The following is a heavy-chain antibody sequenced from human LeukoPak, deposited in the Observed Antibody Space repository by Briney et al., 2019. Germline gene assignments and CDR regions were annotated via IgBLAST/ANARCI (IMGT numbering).Heavy chain of an antibody. CDR3: ARDLVTVTKGFDI. Sequence: SETLSLTCTVSGASVTSYYWNWIRQPPGKGLEWIGYILYSGTTNYNPSLKSRVSISIDTSKNQFSLKLRSVTAADTAVYYCARDLVTVTKGFDIWGQGTMVSVSS. J-gene: IGHJ3*02. CDR1: GASVTSYY. D-gene: IGHD4-17*01. CDR2: ILYSGTT. V-gene: IGHV4-59*02.